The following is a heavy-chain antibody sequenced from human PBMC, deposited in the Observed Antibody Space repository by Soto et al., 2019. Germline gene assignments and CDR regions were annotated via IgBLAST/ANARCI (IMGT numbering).Heavy chain of an antibody. CDR2: IYHSGST. Sequence: SETLSLTCAVSGGSISSAGYSWNWIRQPPGEGLEWIGYIYHSGSTDYNPSLKSRVTISVDTSKNQFSLKLNSVTAADTAVYYCARSAPRYYYYGMDVWGQGTTVTVSS. J-gene: IGHJ6*02. V-gene: IGHV4-30-2*02. CDR1: GGSISSAGYS. CDR3: ARSAPRYYYYGMDV.